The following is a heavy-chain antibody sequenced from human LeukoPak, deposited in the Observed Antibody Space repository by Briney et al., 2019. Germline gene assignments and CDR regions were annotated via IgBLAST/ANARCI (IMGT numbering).Heavy chain of an antibody. Sequence: SVKVSCKASGGTFISYSISWVRQAPGQGLEWMGGIVPIFGTADYAQKFQGRVTITADESTSTAYMELSSLRSEDTAVYYCARDRAAAGLNNWFDPWGQGTRVTVSS. V-gene: IGHV1-69*13. CDR1: GGTFISYS. D-gene: IGHD6-13*01. J-gene: IGHJ5*02. CDR3: ARDRAAAGLNNWFDP. CDR2: IVPIFGTA.